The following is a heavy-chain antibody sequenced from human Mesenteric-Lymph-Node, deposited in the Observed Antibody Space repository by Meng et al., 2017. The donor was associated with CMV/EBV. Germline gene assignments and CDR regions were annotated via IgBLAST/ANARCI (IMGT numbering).Heavy chain of an antibody. V-gene: IGHV3-33*01. CDR3: ARSDGFYFDY. J-gene: IGHJ4*02. D-gene: IGHD3-10*01. CDR2: IWYDGSNK. CDR1: GFTFRTNN. Sequence: LTCIASGFTFRTNNMHWVRQAPGKGLEWVAVIWYDGSNKYYADSVKGRFTISRDNSKNTLYLQMNSLRAEDTAVYYCARSDGFYFDYWGQGTLVTVSS.